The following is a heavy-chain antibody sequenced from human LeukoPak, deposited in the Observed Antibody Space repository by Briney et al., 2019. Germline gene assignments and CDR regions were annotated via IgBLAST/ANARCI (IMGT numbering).Heavy chain of an antibody. CDR3: AKGISVDGYNFERGADC. Sequence: GGSPRLSCAASGFSFSTYVMSWVRQPPGKGLEWVSSVSGNGRHTYNADFVKGRCAISRDNSKNTFFLQMNSLRVEDTAVYFCAKGISVDGYNFERGADCWGQGILVTVSS. D-gene: IGHD5-24*01. CDR2: VSGNGRHT. J-gene: IGHJ4*02. V-gene: IGHV3-23*01. CDR1: GFSFSTYV.